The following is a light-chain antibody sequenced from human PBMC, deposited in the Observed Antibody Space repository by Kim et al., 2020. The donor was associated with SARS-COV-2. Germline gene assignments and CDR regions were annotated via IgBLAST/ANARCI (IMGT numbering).Light chain of an antibody. CDR3: QQYTTLLSVT. J-gene: IGKJ4*01. V-gene: IGKV1-33*01. CDR1: EDISNY. Sequence: SVGDRVTITCQASEDISNYLNWYQQKLGKAPKLLIYDASNLESGVPSRFTGSGSGTHFTFTISSLQPDDFATYYCQQYTTLLSVTFGGGTKVEVK. CDR2: DAS.